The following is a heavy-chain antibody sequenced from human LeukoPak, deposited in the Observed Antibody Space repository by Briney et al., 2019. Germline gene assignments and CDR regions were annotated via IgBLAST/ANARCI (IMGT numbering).Heavy chain of an antibody. CDR3: AKEGDYYDSSGYYRTDFDY. D-gene: IGHD3-22*01. CDR2: INSDGSST. J-gene: IGHJ4*02. Sequence: QPGGSLGLSCAASGFTFSSYWMHWVRQAPGKGLVWVSRINSDGSSTSYADSVKGRFTISRDNSKNTLSLQMNSLRAEDTAVYYCAKEGDYYDSSGYYRTDFDYWGQGTQVTVSS. CDR1: GFTFSSYW. V-gene: IGHV3-74*01.